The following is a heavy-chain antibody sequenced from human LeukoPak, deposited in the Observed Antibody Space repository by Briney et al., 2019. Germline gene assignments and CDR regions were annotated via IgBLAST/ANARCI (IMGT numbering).Heavy chain of an antibody. V-gene: IGHV4-61*05. J-gene: IGHJ4*02. CDR3: ARFTLNYYDSSGYYGPFDY. Sequence: SETLSLTCTVPGGSISSSTCYWSWIRQPPGKGLEWIGYIYYSGSTNYNPSLKSRVTISVDTSKNQFSLKLSSVTAADTAVYYCARFTLNYYDSSGYYGPFDYWGQGTLVTVSS. CDR2: IYYSGST. CDR1: GGSISSSTCY. D-gene: IGHD3-22*01.